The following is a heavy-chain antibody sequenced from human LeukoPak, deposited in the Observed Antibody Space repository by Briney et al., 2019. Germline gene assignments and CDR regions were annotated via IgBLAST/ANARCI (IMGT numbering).Heavy chain of an antibody. CDR2: INHSGST. CDR1: GGSFSGYY. J-gene: IGHJ5*02. CDR3: ARLNDFWTPLERRDSNWFDP. V-gene: IGHV4-34*01. D-gene: IGHD3-3*01. Sequence: SETLSLTCAVYGGSFSGYYWSWIRQPPGKGLEWIGEINHSGSTNYNPSLKSRVTISVDTSKNQFSLKLSSVTAADTAVYYCARLNDFWTPLERRDSNWFDPWGQGTLVTVSS.